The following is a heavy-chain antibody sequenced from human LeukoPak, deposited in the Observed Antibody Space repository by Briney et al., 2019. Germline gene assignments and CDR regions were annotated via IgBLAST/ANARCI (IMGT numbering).Heavy chain of an antibody. D-gene: IGHD5-24*01. J-gene: IGHJ3*02. CDR3: ARNVVEMATNLPHAFDI. V-gene: IGHV1-46*01. CDR2: INPSGGST. Sequence: GASVKVSCKASGYTFTGYYMHWVRQAPGQGLEWMGIINPSGGSTSYAQKFQGRVTMTRDMSTSTVYMELSSLRSVDTAVYYCARNVVEMATNLPHAFDIWGQGTMVTVSS. CDR1: GYTFTGYY.